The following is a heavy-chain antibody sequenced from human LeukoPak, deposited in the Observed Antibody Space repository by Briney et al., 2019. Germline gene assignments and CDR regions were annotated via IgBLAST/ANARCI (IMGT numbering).Heavy chain of an antibody. V-gene: IGHV4-61*02. Sequence: SQTLSLTCTVSGSSISSGSYYWSWIRQPAGKGLEWIGRIYTSGSTNYNPSLKSRVTISVDTSKNQFSLKLSSVTAADTAVYYCARDRAYDYVWGSYRYIWFDPWGQGTLVTVSS. CDR2: IYTSGST. CDR1: GSSISSGSYY. CDR3: ARDRAYDYVWGSYRYIWFDP. D-gene: IGHD3-16*02. J-gene: IGHJ5*02.